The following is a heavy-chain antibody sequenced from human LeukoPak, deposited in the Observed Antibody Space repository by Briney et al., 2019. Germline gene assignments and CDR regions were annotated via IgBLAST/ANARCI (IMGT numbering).Heavy chain of an antibody. J-gene: IGHJ5*02. V-gene: IGHV3-23*01. CDR2: ISGSGGST. CDR3: AKASGGYVGDWFDP. Sequence: GGSLRLSCVACGFTFTDYAMSWVRHAPGKGLEWVSAISGSGGSTYYADSVKGRFTISRDNSKNTLYLQMNSLRAEDTAVYYCAKASGGYVGDWFDPWGQGTLVTVSS. D-gene: IGHD5-12*01. CDR1: GFTFTDYA.